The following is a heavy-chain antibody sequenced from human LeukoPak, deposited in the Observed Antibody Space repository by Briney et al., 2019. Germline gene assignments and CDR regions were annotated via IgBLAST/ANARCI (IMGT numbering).Heavy chain of an antibody. CDR2: IKQDGSEK. CDR1: GFTFSSYW. V-gene: IGHV3-7*01. D-gene: IGHD3-22*01. CDR3: ARAESTYYYDSSGYYYGRSAVYFDY. Sequence: GGSLRLSCATSGFTFSSYWMSWVRQAPGKGLEWVANIKQDGSEKYYVDSVKGRFTISRDNAKNSLYLQMNSLRAEDTAVYYCARAESTYYYDSSGYYYGRSAVYFDYWGQGTLVTVSS. J-gene: IGHJ4*02.